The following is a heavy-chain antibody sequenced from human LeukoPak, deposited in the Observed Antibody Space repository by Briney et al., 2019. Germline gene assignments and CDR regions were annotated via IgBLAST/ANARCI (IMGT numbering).Heavy chain of an antibody. V-gene: IGHV1-2*02. CDR3: ARDSGLGPTWHPFDH. Sequence: ASVNVSCKASGYNFTDYYIHWVRPAPGQGLEWMGWINPKSGGTNYAQKFRGRVTMTRDTSISTAYMELSGLRSDDTAVYYCARDSGLGPTWHPFDHWGQGTPVTVSS. J-gene: IGHJ4*02. CDR1: GYNFTDYY. CDR2: INPKSGGT. D-gene: IGHD1-26*01.